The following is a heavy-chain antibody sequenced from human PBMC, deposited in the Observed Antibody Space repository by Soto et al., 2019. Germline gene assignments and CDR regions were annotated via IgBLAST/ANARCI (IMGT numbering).Heavy chain of an antibody. D-gene: IGHD6-19*01. J-gene: IGHJ6*02. CDR2: ISGSGGST. Sequence: GGSLRLSCAASGFTFSSYAMSWVRQAPGKGLEWVSTISGSGGSTYYADSVKGRFTNARDNSKNTLYLQMNSLRAEDTAVYYCAKDRGSGWHGMDVWGQGTTVTVSS. V-gene: IGHV3-23*01. CDR1: GFTFSSYA. CDR3: AKDRGSGWHGMDV.